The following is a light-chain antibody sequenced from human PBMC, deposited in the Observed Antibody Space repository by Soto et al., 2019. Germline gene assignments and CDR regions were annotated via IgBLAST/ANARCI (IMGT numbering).Light chain of an antibody. V-gene: IGKV1-5*03. Sequence: DIQMTQSPSTLSGSVGDRVTITCRASQTISSWLAWYQQKPGKAPKLLIYKASTLKSGVPSRFSGSGSGTEFTLNISSLQPDEFATYYCQHYNSYSEAFGQGTKVQL. CDR1: QTISSW. CDR3: QHYNSYSEA. J-gene: IGKJ1*01. CDR2: KAS.